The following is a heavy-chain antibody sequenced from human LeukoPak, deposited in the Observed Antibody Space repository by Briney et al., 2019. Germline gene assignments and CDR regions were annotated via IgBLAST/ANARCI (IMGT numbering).Heavy chain of an antibody. CDR2: ISYDGNNK. CDR3: ARDWEYGGYDY. Sequence: GGSLRLSCAASGFAFSSYAMHWVRQAPGKGLEWVAVISYDGNNKYYADSVKGRFTISRDNSKNTLYLQLNGLRTEDTAVYYCARDWEYGGYDYWGQGTLVSVSS. J-gene: IGHJ4*02. V-gene: IGHV3-30-3*01. D-gene: IGHD5-12*01. CDR1: GFAFSSYA.